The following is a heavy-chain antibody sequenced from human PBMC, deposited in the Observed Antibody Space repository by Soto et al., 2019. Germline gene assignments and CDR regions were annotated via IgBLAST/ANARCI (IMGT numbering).Heavy chain of an antibody. CDR3: ARDYADYVLGYFDY. CDR1: GFTVYSNY. CDR2: IYSGGST. Sequence: EVQLVESGGGLIQPGGSLRLSCAASGFTVYSNYMSWVRQAPGKGLEWVSVIYSGGSTYYADSVKGRFTISRDNSKNTLYLQMNRLRAEDTAVYYCARDYADYVLGYFDYWGQGTLVTVSS. D-gene: IGHD4-17*01. V-gene: IGHV3-53*01. J-gene: IGHJ4*02.